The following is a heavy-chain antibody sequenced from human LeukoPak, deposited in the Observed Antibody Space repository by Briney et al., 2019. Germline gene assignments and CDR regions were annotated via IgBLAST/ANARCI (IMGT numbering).Heavy chain of an antibody. J-gene: IGHJ6*03. V-gene: IGHV4-34*01. CDR1: GGSFSGYY. CDR2: INHSGGT. CDR3: ARGRNYYDSSGYYPPYYYMDV. Sequence: PSETLSLTCAVYGGSFSGYYWSWIRQPPGKGLEWIGEINHSGGTNYNPSLKSRVTISVDTSKNQFSLKLSSVTAADTAVYYCARGRNYYDSSGYYPPYYYMDVWGKGTTVTVSS. D-gene: IGHD3-22*01.